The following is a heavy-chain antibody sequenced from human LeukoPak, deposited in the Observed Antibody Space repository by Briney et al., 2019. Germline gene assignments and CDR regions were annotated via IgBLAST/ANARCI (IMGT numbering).Heavy chain of an antibody. CDR2: ISSSSSYI. CDR3: AREAGGSYGPYAFDI. J-gene: IGHJ3*02. V-gene: IGHV3-21*01. CDR1: GFTFSSYS. Sequence: GGSLRLSCAASGFTFSSYSMNWVRQAPGKGLEWVSSISSSSSYIYYADSVKGRFTISRDNAKNSLYLQMNSLRAEDTAVYYCAREAGGSYGPYAFDIWGQGTMVTVSS. D-gene: IGHD1-26*01.